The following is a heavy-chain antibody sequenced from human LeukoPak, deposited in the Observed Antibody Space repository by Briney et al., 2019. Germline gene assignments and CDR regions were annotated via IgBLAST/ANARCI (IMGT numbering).Heavy chain of an antibody. D-gene: IGHD3-10*01. CDR2: ISYDGSNK. J-gene: IGHJ4*02. Sequence: PGGSLRLSCAASGFTFSNYTMHWVRQAPGKGLEWVAVISYDGSNKYYAYSVKGRFTISKDNSKNTLYLQMNSLRAEDTAVYYCARAGGLLWFGESFRPFDYWGQGTLVTVSS. CDR1: GFTFSNYT. CDR3: ARAGGLLWFGESFRPFDY. V-gene: IGHV3-30-3*01.